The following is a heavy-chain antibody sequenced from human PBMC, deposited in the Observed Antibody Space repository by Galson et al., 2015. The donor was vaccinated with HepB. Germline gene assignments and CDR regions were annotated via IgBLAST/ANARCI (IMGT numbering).Heavy chain of an antibody. J-gene: IGHJ3*02. CDR3: AKNRELPLQVDAFDI. Sequence: SLRLSCAASGFTFNSFAMSWVRQAPGKGLEWVSGLTVSGGSTFYADSVKGRFTISRDNSKNTLYLQMNSLRAEDTAVYYCAKNRELPLQVDAFDIWGQGTMVTVSS. CDR1: GFTFNSFA. CDR2: LTVSGGST. D-gene: IGHD1-26*01. V-gene: IGHV3-23*01.